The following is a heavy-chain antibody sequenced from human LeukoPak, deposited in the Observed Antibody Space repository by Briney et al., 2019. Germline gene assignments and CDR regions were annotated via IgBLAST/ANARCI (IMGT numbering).Heavy chain of an antibody. J-gene: IGHJ4*02. Sequence: ASVKVSCKASGYTFTGYYMHWVRQAPGQGLEWMGWIIPNSGGTNYAQKFQGRVTMTRDTSISTAYMELSRLRSDDTAVYYCARDRSNYAGSYFFDYWGQGSLDTVSS. D-gene: IGHD4-11*01. CDR2: IIPNSGGT. CDR3: ARDRSNYAGSYFFDY. CDR1: GYTFTGYY. V-gene: IGHV1-2*02.